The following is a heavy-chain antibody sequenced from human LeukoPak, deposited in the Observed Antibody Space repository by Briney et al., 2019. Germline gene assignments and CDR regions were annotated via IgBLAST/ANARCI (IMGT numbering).Heavy chain of an antibody. D-gene: IGHD6-19*01. CDR3: VKGRPAVAGTGFDC. Sequence: PGGSLRLSCSASGFPLSTYAMCWVRQAPGRGLEYVSAISTNGSRTYYVDSVKGRFTISRDNSRNTLYLQMRSQRAEDTAVYHFVKGRPAVAGTGFDCWGQGTLVTVSS. CDR2: ISTNGSRT. J-gene: IGHJ4*02. CDR1: GFPLSTYA. V-gene: IGHV3-64D*09.